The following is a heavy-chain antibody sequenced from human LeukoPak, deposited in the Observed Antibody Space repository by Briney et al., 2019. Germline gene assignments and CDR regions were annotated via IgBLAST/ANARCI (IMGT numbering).Heavy chain of an antibody. D-gene: IGHD4-17*01. J-gene: IGHJ4*02. CDR2: ITDNGYKI. Sequence: GGSLRLSCAASGFIFSDYYMGWIRQAPGRGLEWISYITDNGYKIYYTDSVKGRFTMSRDNAKKSLYLQMNSLRAEDTAVYYCARGSATVTTSRFDYWGQGTLVTVSS. CDR3: ARGSATVTTSRFDY. V-gene: IGHV3-11*04. CDR1: GFIFSDYY.